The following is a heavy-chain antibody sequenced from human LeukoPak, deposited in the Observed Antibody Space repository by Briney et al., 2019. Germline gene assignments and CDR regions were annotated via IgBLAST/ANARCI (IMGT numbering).Heavy chain of an antibody. V-gene: IGHV3-21*04. D-gene: IGHD2-2*01. CDR3: AKGTGRSSSSLDY. CDR1: GFIFNTFG. CDR2: ITSTTTYT. Sequence: GGSLRLSCSASGFIFNTFGMNWVRQAPGKGLEWVSSITSTTTYTYYADSVKGRFTISRDNSKNTLYLQMNSLRAEDTAVYYCAKGTGRSSSSLDYWGQGTLVTVSS. J-gene: IGHJ4*02.